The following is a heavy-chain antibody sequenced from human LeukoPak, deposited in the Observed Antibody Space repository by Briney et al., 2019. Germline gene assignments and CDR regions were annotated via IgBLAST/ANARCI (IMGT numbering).Heavy chain of an antibody. CDR1: GGSFSGYY. CDR3: ARGLSDSSGWYFDY. V-gene: IGHV4-34*01. CDR2: INHSGST. Sequence: SETLSLTCAVYGGSFSGYYWSWIRQPPGKGLEWIGEINHSGSTNYNPSLKSRVTISVDTSKNQFSLKLSSVTAADTAVYYCARGLSDSSGWYFDYWGQGTLVTVSS. J-gene: IGHJ4*02. D-gene: IGHD6-19*01.